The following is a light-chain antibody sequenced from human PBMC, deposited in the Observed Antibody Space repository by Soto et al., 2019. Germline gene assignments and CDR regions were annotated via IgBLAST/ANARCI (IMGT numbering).Light chain of an antibody. CDR1: QSLSSW. Sequence: DIQMTQSPSTLSSSVGDRATITCRASQSLSSWLGWYQQKPRKAPKLLIYDASSLTSAAQSSCSGSGSGTYFTITISRLQPDDVATYYCQQYNTFYSFGQGTKLEIK. V-gene: IGKV1-5*01. CDR2: DAS. CDR3: QQYNTFYS. J-gene: IGKJ2*03.